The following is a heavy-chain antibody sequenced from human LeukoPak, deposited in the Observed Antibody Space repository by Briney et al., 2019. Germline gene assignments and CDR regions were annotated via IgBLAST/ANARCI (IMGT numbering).Heavy chain of an antibody. CDR2: INHSGST. D-gene: IGHD6-6*01. Sequence: SETLSLTCAVYGGSFSGYYWSWIRQPPGKGLEWIGGINHSGSTNYNPSLKSRVTISVDTSKNQFSLKLSSVTAADTAVYYCARVYSSSSGSYYYYYYMDVWGKGTTVTVSS. J-gene: IGHJ6*03. CDR3: ARVYSSSSGSYYYYYYMDV. CDR1: GGSFSGYY. V-gene: IGHV4-34*01.